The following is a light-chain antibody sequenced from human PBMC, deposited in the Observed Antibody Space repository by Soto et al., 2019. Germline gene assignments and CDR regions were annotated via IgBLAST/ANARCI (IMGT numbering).Light chain of an antibody. CDR1: QSVRSGY. Sequence: EIVLTQSPGTLSLSPGERATLSCRPSQSVRSGYFAWYQQKPGQAPRLLIVGASSRATGIPDRFSGGGSGTDFTLTISRLEPEDFALYYCHQYGNSPLTFGGGTTVEIK. V-gene: IGKV3-20*01. CDR2: GAS. J-gene: IGKJ4*01. CDR3: HQYGNSPLT.